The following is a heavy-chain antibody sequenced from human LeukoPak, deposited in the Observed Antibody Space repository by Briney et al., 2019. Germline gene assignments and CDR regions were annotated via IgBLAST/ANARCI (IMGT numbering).Heavy chain of an antibody. CDR1: GFTFSSYA. Sequence: GGSLRLSCAASGFTFSSYAMGWVRQAPGKGLEWVSAINDSGGSTYYADSVKGRFTISRDNSKGTVSLQMNSLRPEDTAVYYCAKDDAWLQYGDWGRGTLVTVSS. D-gene: IGHD5-24*01. CDR3: AKDDAWLQYGD. CDR2: INDSGGST. J-gene: IGHJ4*02. V-gene: IGHV3-23*01.